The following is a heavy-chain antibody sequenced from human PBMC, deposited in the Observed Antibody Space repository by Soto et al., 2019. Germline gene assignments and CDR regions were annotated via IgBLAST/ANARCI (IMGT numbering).Heavy chain of an antibody. D-gene: IGHD3-10*01. J-gene: IGHJ6*02. Sequence: QVQLVESGGGVVQPGRSLRLSCAASGFTFSSYGMHWVRQAPGKGLEWVAVIWYDGSNKYYADSVKGRFTISRDNSKNTLYLQLNTLRAEDKAVYYCARDTARVRVRIYYGMDVWGQGTTVTVSS. CDR2: IWYDGSNK. CDR1: GFTFSSYG. CDR3: ARDTARVRVRIYYGMDV. V-gene: IGHV3-33*01.